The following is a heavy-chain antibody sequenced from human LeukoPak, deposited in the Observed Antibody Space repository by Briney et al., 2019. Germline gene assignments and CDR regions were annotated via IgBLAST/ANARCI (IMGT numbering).Heavy chain of an antibody. CDR2: ISTTGGTT. CDR3: AKNGDRGAYCSGGTCYPYYYYYMDV. D-gene: IGHD2-15*01. V-gene: IGHV3-23*01. J-gene: IGHJ6*03. Sequence: GGSLRLSCAASGFTFSSYAMSWVRQAPGRGLEWVSAISTTGGTTYYADSVRGRFTISRDNSRNTLYLQMNSLRAEDTAIYYCAKNGDRGAYCSGGTCYPYYYYYMDVWGKGTTVTISS. CDR1: GFTFSSYA.